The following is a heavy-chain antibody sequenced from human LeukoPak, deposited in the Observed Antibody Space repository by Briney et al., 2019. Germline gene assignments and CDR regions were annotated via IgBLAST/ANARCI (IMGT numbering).Heavy chain of an antibody. CDR1: GGSISSSSYY. V-gene: IGHV4-39*07. CDR3: ARSDYYGSGSNYYYGMDV. D-gene: IGHD3-10*01. J-gene: IGHJ6*02. CDR2: IYYSGST. Sequence: SETLSLTCTVSGGSISSSSYYWGWIRQPRGKGLEWIGSIYYSGSTYYNPSLKSRVTISVDTSKNQFSLKLSSVTAADTAVYYCARSDYYGSGSNYYYGMDVWGQGTTVTVSS.